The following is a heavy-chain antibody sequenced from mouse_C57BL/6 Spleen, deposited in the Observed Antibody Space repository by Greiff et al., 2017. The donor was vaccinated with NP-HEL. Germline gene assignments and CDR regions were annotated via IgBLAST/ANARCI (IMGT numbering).Heavy chain of an antibody. D-gene: IGHD2-5*01. CDR2: IYPGSGNT. V-gene: IGHV1-66*01. CDR3: ARHYSNYDAMDY. J-gene: IGHJ4*01. Sequence: VQLVESGPELVKPGASVKISCKASGYSFTSYYIHWVKQRPGQGLEWIGWIYPGSGNTKYNEKFKGKATLTADTSSSTAYMQLSSLTSEDSAVYYCARHYSNYDAMDYWGQGTSVTVSS. CDR1: GYSFTSYY.